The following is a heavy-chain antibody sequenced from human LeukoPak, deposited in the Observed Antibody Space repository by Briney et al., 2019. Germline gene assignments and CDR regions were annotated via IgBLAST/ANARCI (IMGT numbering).Heavy chain of an antibody. CDR3: ARVDPDSSSTLEVFDY. V-gene: IGHV4-59*01. D-gene: IGHD6-6*01. Sequence: NPSETLSLTCTVSGGSISGYYWSWIRQPPGKGLEWIGYIYYSGSTNYNPSLKSRVTISVDTSKNQFSLKLSSVTAADTAVCYCARVDPDSSSTLEVFDYWGQGTLVTVSS. CDR1: GGSISGYY. CDR2: IYYSGST. J-gene: IGHJ4*02.